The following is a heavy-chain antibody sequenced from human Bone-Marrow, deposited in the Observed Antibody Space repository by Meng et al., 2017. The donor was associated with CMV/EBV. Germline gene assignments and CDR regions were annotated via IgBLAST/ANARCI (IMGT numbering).Heavy chain of an antibody. CDR2: ITGDSYT. Sequence: GESLKISCAASGFTFSSYKMNWVRQAPGKGLELVSHITGDSYTSYADSVMGRFIISRDNAKKSLYLQMNSLRLEDTAVYYCARAPEGKTGGDIWGQGTLVTVSS. J-gene: IGHJ3*02. CDR1: GFTFSSYK. V-gene: IGHV3-21*01. CDR3: ARAPEGKTGGDI. D-gene: IGHD2-15*01.